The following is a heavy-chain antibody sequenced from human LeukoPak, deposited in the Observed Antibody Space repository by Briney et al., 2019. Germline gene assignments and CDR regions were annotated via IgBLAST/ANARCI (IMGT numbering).Heavy chain of an antibody. J-gene: IGHJ5*02. V-gene: IGHV1-46*01. CDR1: GYTFTGYY. Sequence: ASVKVSCTASGYTFTGYYMHWVRQAPGQGLEWMGIINPSGGSTSYAQKFQGRVTMTRDTSTSTVYMELSSLRSEDTAVYYCARGLTCSSSQGNWFDPWGQGTLVTVSS. CDR3: ARGLTCSSSQGNWFDP. CDR2: INPSGGST. D-gene: IGHD6-6*01.